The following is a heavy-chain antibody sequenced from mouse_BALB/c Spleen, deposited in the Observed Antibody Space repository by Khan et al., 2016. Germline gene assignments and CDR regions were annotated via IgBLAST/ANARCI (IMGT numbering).Heavy chain of an antibody. D-gene: IGHD1-3*01. J-gene: IGHJ2*01. CDR3: ARSTRMGDNSFFAY. V-gene: IGHV1-4*01. CDR2: NNPSSGYT. CDR1: GYSFTIYT. Sequence: QVQLQQSGAELARPGVSVKMSCKASGYSFTIYTMHWVKQTPGQVLEGIGDNNPSSGYTNYNQKFKNKATLTPDKSSSTAYMQRSSLTSEDSAVYYCARSTRMGDNSFFAYWGQGTTLTVSS.